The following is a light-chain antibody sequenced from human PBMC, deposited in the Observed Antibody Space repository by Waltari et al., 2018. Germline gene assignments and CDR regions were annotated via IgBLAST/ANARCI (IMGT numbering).Light chain of an antibody. Sequence: DIQMTQSPSTLSASVGDRVTITCRASQSISTLLAWFQQKPGKPPKLLIYKAFTLERGVPSRFSGSGSGTEFTLTITSLQPDDFATYYCQQYSSSSMFSFGQGTKLEIK. J-gene: IGKJ2*03. CDR1: QSISTL. CDR3: QQYSSSSMFS. CDR2: KAF. V-gene: IGKV1-5*03.